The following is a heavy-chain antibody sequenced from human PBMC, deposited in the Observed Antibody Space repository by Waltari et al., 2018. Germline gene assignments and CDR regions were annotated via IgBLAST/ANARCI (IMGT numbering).Heavy chain of an antibody. Sequence: QLQPVQSGAEVKKPRAPGKASCKASGYTVTSYDINWVRPATGQGLEWMGWRTPKSGNTGYARKLQGRVTLTRNRPISAAYMELSSLPSEGTPVYYGARGLKERRGSTWYYLDYGGQGTMVTVSP. D-gene: IGHD1-1*01. CDR2: RTPKSGNT. J-gene: IGHJ4*02. CDR3: ARGLKERRGSTWYYLDY. V-gene: IGHV1-8*03. CDR1: GYTVTSYD.